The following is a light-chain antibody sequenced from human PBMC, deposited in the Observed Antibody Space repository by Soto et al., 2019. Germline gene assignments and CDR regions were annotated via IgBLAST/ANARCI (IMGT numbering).Light chain of an antibody. V-gene: IGKV1-17*01. CDR3: LQHNSYPLT. J-gene: IGKJ1*01. CDR2: AAS. Sequence: IHMTQSPSSLSVSVGYRVTITCRASQSIVTYLNWYLQKTGKAPKRLIYAASSLQSGVPSRFSGSGYGTEFNLTISSLQTEDFATYYCLQHNSYPLTFGQGTKVDIK. CDR1: QSIVTY.